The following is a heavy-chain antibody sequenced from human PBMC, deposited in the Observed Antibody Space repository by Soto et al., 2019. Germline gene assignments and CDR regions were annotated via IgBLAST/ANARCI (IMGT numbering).Heavy chain of an antibody. CDR3: AKVSPRLRFSYMDV. J-gene: IGHJ6*03. CDR2: ISGSGGST. CDR1: GFTFGSYA. V-gene: IGHV3-23*01. D-gene: IGHD3-3*01. Sequence: GGSLRLSCAASGFTFGSYAMSWVRQAPGKGLEWVSAISGSGGSTYYADSVKGRFTISRDNSKNTLYLQMNSLRAEDTAVYYCAKVSPRLRFSYMDVWGKGTTVTVSS.